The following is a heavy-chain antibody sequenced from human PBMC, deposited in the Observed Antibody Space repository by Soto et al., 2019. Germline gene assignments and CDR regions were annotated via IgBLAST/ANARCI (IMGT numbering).Heavy chain of an antibody. CDR3: ARDSSRLWSHYASGSADAFDI. D-gene: IGHD3-10*01. CDR1: GYTFTGYY. CDR2: INPNTGGT. V-gene: IGHV1-2*04. Sequence: QMQLVQSGAEVKKPGASMKVSCKASGYTFTGYYMHWVRQAPVQGLEWMGWINPNTGGTNYAQKFQGWVTMTRDTSISTAYMELSMLRSDDTAVYYCARDSSRLWSHYASGSADAFDICGQGTMGTVSS. J-gene: IGHJ3*02.